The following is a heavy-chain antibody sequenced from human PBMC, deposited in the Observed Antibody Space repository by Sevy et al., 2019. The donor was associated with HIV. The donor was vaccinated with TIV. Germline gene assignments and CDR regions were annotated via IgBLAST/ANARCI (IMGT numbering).Heavy chain of an antibody. CDR2: ISGSGGST. V-gene: IGHV3-23*01. CDR3: AKDGVTGTIYYYYYYMDV. CDR1: GFTFSSYA. Sequence: GGSLRLSCAASGFTFSSYAMSWVRQAPGKGLEWVSAISGSGGSTYYADSVKGRFTISRDNSKTTLYLQMNSLRAEDTAVYYCAKDGVTGTIYYYYYYMDVWGKGTTVTVSS. D-gene: IGHD1-20*01. J-gene: IGHJ6*03.